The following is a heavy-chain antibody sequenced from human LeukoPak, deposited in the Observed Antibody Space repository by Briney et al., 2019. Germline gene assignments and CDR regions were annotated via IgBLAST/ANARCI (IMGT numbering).Heavy chain of an antibody. CDR2: IYYSGST. V-gene: IGHV4-59*12. D-gene: IGHD6-13*01. J-gene: IGHJ4*02. CDR3: AREDSSSWYVD. CDR1: GGSISSYY. Sequence: SETLSLTCTVSGGSISSYYWSWIRQPPGKGLEWIGYIYYSGSTNYNPSLKSRVTISVDTSKNQFSLKLSSVTAADTAVYYCAREDSSSWYVDWGRGTLVTVSS.